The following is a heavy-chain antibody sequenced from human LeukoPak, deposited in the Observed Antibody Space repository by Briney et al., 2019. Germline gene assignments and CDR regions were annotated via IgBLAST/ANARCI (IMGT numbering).Heavy chain of an antibody. CDR2: INWNGGST. CDR1: GFTFDDYG. D-gene: IGHD6-13*01. V-gene: IGHV3-20*04. CDR3: ARDRGAAAKFFDY. Sequence: GGSLRLSCAASGFTFDDYGMSWVRQAPGKGLEWVSGINWNGGSTGYADSVKGRFAISRDNARNSLYLQMNSLRAEDTALYYCARDRGAAAKFFDYWGQGTLVTVSS. J-gene: IGHJ4*02.